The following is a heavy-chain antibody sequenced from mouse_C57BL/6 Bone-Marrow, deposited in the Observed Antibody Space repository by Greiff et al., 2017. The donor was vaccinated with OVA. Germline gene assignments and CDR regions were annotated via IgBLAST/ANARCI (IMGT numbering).Heavy chain of an antibody. Sequence: EVKVVESGGGLVKPGGSLKLSCAASGFTFSDYGMHWVRQAPEKGLEWVAYISSGSSTIYYADTVKGRFTISRDNAKNTLFLQMTSLRSEDTAMYYCARPLITTRYFDVWGTGTTVTVSS. CDR3: ARPLITTRYFDV. D-gene: IGHD1-1*01. CDR1: GFTFSDYG. J-gene: IGHJ1*03. CDR2: ISSGSSTI. V-gene: IGHV5-17*01.